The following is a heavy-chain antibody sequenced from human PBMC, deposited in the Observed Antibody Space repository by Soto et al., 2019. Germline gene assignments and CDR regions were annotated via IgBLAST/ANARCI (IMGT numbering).Heavy chain of an antibody. J-gene: IGHJ4*02. CDR3: AKGGVGYSYGYYFDY. V-gene: IGHV3-23*01. Sequence: GGSLRLSCAASGFTFTSHAMSWVRQAPGKGLEWVSGISGSGGSTHYADSVKGRFTISRDNSKNTLYLQMNSLRAEDTAFFYCAKGGVGYSYGYYFDYWGQGTLVTVSS. CDR1: GFTFTSHA. CDR2: ISGSGGST. D-gene: IGHD5-18*01.